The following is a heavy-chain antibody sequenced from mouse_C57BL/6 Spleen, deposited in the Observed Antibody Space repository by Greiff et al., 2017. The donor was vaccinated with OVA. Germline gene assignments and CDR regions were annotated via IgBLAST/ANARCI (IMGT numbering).Heavy chain of an antibody. D-gene: IGHD1-1*01. V-gene: IGHV5-17*01. Sequence: DVQLVESGGGLVKPGGSLKLSCAASGFTFSDYGMHWVRQAPEKGLEWVAYISSGSSTIYYADTVKGRFTISRDNAKNTLFLQMTSLRSEDTAMYYCARPGYYGSSYAWFAYWGQGTLVTVSA. J-gene: IGHJ3*01. CDR1: GFTFSDYG. CDR2: ISSGSSTI. CDR3: ARPGYYGSSYAWFAY.